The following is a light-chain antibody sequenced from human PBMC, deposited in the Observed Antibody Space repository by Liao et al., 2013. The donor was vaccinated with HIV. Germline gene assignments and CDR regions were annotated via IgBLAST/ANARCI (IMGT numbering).Light chain of an antibody. V-gene: IGLV3-21*04. Sequence: SYVLTQPPSVSVAPGKTASIPCGGNNIGSKSVHWYQQKPGQAPVLVIYYDSDRPSGIPERFSGSSSGNTATLTISRVEAGDEADYYCQVWDSSSDHRVFGGGTKLTVL. CDR3: QVWDSSSDHRV. CDR1: NIGSKS. J-gene: IGLJ3*02. CDR2: YDS.